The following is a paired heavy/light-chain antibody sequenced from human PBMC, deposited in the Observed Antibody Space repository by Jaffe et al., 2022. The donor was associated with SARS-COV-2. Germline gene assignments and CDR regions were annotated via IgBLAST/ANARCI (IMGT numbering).Heavy chain of an antibody. CDR2: INPSGGST. CDR1: GYTFTSYS. Sequence: QVQLVQSGAEVKKPGASVKVSCKASGYTFTSYSMHWVRQAPGQGLEWMGVINPSGGSTTYAQKFQGRVTMTRDTSTSTVYMELSSLRSEDTAVYYCARDGSPVRIELWLFDYWGQGTLVTVSS. CDR3: ARDGSPVRIELWLFDY. V-gene: IGHV1-46*01. D-gene: IGHD5-18*01. J-gene: IGHJ4*02.
Light chain of an antibody. CDR3: SSYTSSSTVV. J-gene: IGLJ2*01. CDR1: SSDVGGYSS. Sequence: QSALTQPASVSGSPGQSITISCTGTSSDVGGYSSVSWYQQHPGKAPKLMIFEVSNRPSGVSHRFSGSKSGNTASLTISGLQAEDEADYYCSSYTSSSTVVFGGGTKLTVL. CDR2: EVS. V-gene: IGLV2-14*01.